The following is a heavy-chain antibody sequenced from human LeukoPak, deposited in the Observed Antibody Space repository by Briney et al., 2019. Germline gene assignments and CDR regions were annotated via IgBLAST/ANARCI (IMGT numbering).Heavy chain of an antibody. CDR1: GGTFSSYA. J-gene: IGHJ6*02. CDR3: VRDQSYYDSSGWVYYYYGMDV. V-gene: IGHV1-69*04. Sequence: SVKVSCKASGGTFSSYAISWVRQAPGQGLEWMGRIIPILGIANYAQKFQGRVTITADKSTSTAYMELSSLRSGDTAVYYCVRDQSYYDSSGWVYYYYGMDVWGQGTTVTVSS. CDR2: IIPILGIA. D-gene: IGHD3-22*01.